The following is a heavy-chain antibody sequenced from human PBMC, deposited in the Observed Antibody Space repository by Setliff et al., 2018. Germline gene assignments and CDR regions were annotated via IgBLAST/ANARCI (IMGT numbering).Heavy chain of an antibody. CDR3: ARESRYYYDNLGTLDY. CDR2: IYHSGST. CDR1: GYSISSGYY. Sequence: SETLSLTCAVSGYSISSGYYWGWIRQPPGKGLEWIGSIYHSGSTYYNPSLKSRVTISVDTSKNQFSLKLSSVTAADTAVYYCARESRYYYDNLGTLDYWGQGTLVTAPQ. D-gene: IGHD3-22*01. J-gene: IGHJ4*02. V-gene: IGHV4-38-2*02.